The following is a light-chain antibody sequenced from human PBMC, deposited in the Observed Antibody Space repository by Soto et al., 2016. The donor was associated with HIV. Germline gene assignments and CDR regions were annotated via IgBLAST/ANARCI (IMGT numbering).Light chain of an antibody. V-gene: IGKV1-5*03. CDR3: QQYNSYPWT. Sequence: IQMTQSPSSLSASVGDRVAISCRANQTISKWLAWFQQKPGKAPQLLLYKASSLEKGVPSRFRGSGSGTDFTLTINNLQPDDFANYYCQQYNSYPWTFGHGTEVEIK. CDR2: KAS. J-gene: IGKJ1*01. CDR1: QTISKW.